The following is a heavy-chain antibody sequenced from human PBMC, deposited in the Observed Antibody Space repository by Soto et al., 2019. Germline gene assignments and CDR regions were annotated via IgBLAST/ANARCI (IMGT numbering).Heavy chain of an antibody. CDR1: GFTFSSYA. J-gene: IGHJ4*02. Sequence: GGALRLSCAASGFTFSSYAMSWVRQAPGKGLEWVSAISGSGGSTYYADSVKGRFTISRDNSKNTLYLQMNSLRAEDTAVYYCAKPYSSSWDYYFDYWGQGTLVTVSS. CDR2: ISGSGGST. V-gene: IGHV3-23*01. D-gene: IGHD6-13*01. CDR3: AKPYSSSWDYYFDY.